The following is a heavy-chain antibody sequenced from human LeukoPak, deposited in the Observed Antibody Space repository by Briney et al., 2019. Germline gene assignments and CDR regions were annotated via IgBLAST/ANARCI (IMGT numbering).Heavy chain of an antibody. V-gene: IGHV1-69*13. CDR2: ITPLFGTD. CDR1: GGTFSSYG. CDR3: VRVFIGWELLDH. D-gene: IGHD1-26*01. Sequence: ASVKVSCKASGGTFSSYGISWVRQAPGQGPEWMGGITPLFGTDKYAQKFQERVTITADESSSTAFMELNSLRSEDTAVYYCVRVFIGWELLDHWGQGTLVTVSS. J-gene: IGHJ4*02.